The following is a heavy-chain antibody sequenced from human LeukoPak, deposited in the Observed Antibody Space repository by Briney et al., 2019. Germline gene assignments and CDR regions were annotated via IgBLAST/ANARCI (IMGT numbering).Heavy chain of an antibody. CDR1: GFTFSSST. J-gene: IGHJ4*02. Sequence: PGGSLRLSCAASGFTFSSSTMNWVRQAPGKGLVWVSSIKYSGSTISYADSVKGRFTISRDNAKTTLYLQMNCLRVEDTAVYYCARAIVYSEYDYLDDWGQGTLVSVSS. D-gene: IGHD5-12*01. CDR2: IKYSGSTI. V-gene: IGHV3-74*01. CDR3: ARAIVYSEYDYLDD.